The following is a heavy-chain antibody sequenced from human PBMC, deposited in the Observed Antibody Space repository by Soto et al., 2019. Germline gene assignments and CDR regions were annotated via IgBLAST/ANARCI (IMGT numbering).Heavy chain of an antibody. D-gene: IGHD6-13*01. V-gene: IGHV1-3*01. Sequence: QVQLVQSGAEVKKPGASVKVSCKASGYTFTTYAMHWVRQAPGQRPEWMGWINAGSGNTKYSQKFQGRVTITRDTSASTAYMELSSLRSEDTAVYYWARGPYSTKNWFDPWGQGTLVTVSS. CDR3: ARGPYSTKNWFDP. CDR1: GYTFTTYA. CDR2: INAGSGNT. J-gene: IGHJ5*02.